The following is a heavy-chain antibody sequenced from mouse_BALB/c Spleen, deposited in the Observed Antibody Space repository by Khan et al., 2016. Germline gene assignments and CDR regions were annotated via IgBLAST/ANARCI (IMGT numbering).Heavy chain of an antibody. V-gene: IGHV3-1*02. CDR3: SSDGYPTFDY. D-gene: IGHD2-3*01. Sequence: EVQLQESGPDLVKPSQSLSLTCTVTGYSITSGYSWHWIRQFPGNKLEWMGYIPYSGSTNYNPSLKSRISITRDTSKNQFFLQLNSVTTEDPATYYWSSDGYPTFDYWGQGTLVTVSA. CDR1: GYSITSGYS. CDR2: IPYSGST. J-gene: IGHJ3*01.